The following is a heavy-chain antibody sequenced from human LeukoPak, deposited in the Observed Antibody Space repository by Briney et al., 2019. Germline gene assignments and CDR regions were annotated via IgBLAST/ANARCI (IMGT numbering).Heavy chain of an antibody. CDR3: ARRGVADWFDP. Sequence: ASVKVSCKASGYTFTSYCMQWVRQAPGQGLEWMRIINPSGGSTSYAQKFQGRVTMTRYKSTSTVYMELSSLRSEDTAVYYCARRGVADWFDPWGQGTLVTVSS. CDR1: GYTFTSYC. CDR2: INPSGGST. J-gene: IGHJ5*02. V-gene: IGHV1-46*01. D-gene: IGHD6-19*01.